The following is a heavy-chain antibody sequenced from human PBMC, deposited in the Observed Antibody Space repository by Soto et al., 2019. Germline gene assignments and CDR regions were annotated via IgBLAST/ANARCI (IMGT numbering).Heavy chain of an antibody. CDR2: IISDRGTI. CDR1: GFTFSSFN. CDR3: ARDSPAPSWDKRNWFDN. J-gene: IGHJ5*02. Sequence: XGSLRLSCSASGFTFSSFNMNWVRQAPGKGLEWISYIISDRGTIYYADSVKGRFTIYRDDASNFLYLQMNNVRVEDTAIYYCARDSPAPSWDKRNWFDNWGQGTVVTVSS. D-gene: IGHD1-26*01. V-gene: IGHV3-48*01.